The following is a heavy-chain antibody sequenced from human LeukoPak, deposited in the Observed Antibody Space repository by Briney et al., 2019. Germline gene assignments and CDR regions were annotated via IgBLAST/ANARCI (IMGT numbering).Heavy chain of an antibody. CDR3: ARDIYYDYVWGSYRVVGAFDI. D-gene: IGHD3-16*02. J-gene: IGHJ3*02. CDR1: GFTFQTFG. CDR2: ISFDGGNK. Sequence: GGSLRLSCAVSGFTFQTFGIHWVRQTPGKGLEWVALISFDGGNKYYTDSVKGRFTISRDNSKNTLYLQMNSLRAEDTAVYYCARDIYYDYVWGSYRVVGAFDIWGQGTMVTVSS. V-gene: IGHV3-30*03.